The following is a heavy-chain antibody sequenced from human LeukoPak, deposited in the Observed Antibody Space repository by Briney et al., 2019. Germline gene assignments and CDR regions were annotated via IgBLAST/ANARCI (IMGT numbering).Heavy chain of an antibody. CDR3: ARDYIADYDFWSGYQNWFDP. D-gene: IGHD3-3*01. CDR2: ISAYNGNT. Sequence: VASVKVSCKASGYTFTSYGISWVRQAPGQGLEWMGWISAYNGNTNYAQKLQGRVTMTTDTSTSTAYMELRSLRSDDTAVYYCARDYIADYDFWSGYQNWFDPWGQGTLVTVSS. CDR1: GYTFTSYG. J-gene: IGHJ5*02. V-gene: IGHV1-18*01.